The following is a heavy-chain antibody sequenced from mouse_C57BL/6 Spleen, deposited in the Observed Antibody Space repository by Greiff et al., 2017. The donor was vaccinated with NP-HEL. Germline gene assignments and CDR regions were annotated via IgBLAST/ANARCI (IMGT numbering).Heavy chain of an antibody. CDR2: IDPSDSYT. Sequence: QVQLQQPGAELVKPGASVKLSCKASGYTFTSYWMQWVKQRPGQGLEWIGEIDPSDSYTNYNQKFKGKATFTVDTSSSTAYMQLSSLTSEDSAVYYCASRYYYGPFDYWGQGTTLTVSS. CDR3: ASRYYYGPFDY. D-gene: IGHD1-1*01. J-gene: IGHJ2*01. CDR1: GYTFTSYW. V-gene: IGHV1-50*01.